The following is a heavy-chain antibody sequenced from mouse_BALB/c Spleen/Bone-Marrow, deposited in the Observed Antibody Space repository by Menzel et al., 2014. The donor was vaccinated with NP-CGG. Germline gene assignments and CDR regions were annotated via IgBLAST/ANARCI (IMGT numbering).Heavy chain of an antibody. D-gene: IGHD4-1*01. V-gene: IGHV1-7*01. CDR2: INPSTGYT. CDR3: ARGGNWDGFAY. CDR1: GYTFTSYW. J-gene: IGHJ3*01. Sequence: VQPQQSGAELAKPGASVKKSCKASGYTFTSYWMHWVKQRPGQGLEWIGYINPSTGYTEYNQKFKDKATLTADKSSSTAYMQLSSLTSEDSAVYYCARGGNWDGFAYWGQGTLVTVSA.